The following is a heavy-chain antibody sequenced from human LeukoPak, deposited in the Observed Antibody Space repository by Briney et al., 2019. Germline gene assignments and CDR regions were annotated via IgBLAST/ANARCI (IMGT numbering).Heavy chain of an antibody. D-gene: IGHD6-6*01. CDR2: IYYSGST. V-gene: IGHV4-59*01. Sequence: SETLSLTCTVSGGSISSYYWSWIRQPPGKGLEWIGYIYYSGSTNYNPSLKSRVTISVDTSKNQFSLKLSSVTAADTAVYYCARVIGRSSEDFYYYYGMDVWGQGTTVTVSS. J-gene: IGHJ6*02. CDR1: GGSISSYY. CDR3: ARVIGRSSEDFYYYYGMDV.